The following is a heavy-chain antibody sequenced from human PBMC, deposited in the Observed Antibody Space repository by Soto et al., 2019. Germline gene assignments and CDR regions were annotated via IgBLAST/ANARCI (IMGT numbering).Heavy chain of an antibody. Sequence: SETLSLTCAVYGGSFSGYYWSWIRQPPGKGREWIGEINHSGSTNYNPSLGSRVTISVDTAPNQFSLNLSSVTAADTAVYCCARRYNFGSGKYAGDVWGQGTTGTVSS. D-gene: IGHD3-10*01. CDR1: GGSFSGYY. CDR3: ARRYNFGSGKYAGDV. V-gene: IGHV4-34*01. J-gene: IGHJ6*02. CDR2: INHSGST.